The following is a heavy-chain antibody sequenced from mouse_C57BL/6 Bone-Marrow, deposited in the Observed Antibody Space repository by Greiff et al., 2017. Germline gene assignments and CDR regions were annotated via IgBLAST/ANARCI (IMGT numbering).Heavy chain of an antibody. CDR1: GYTFTSYD. Sequence: VKLQQSGPELVKPGASVKLSCKASGYTFTSYDINWVKQRPGQGLEWIGWIYPRAGSTKYNEKFKGTATLTVDTSSSTAYMELHSLTSEDSAVYFCARLEFDGSSGDWYFDVWGTGTTVTVSS. V-gene: IGHV1-85*01. J-gene: IGHJ1*03. CDR2: IYPRAGST. CDR3: ARLEFDGSSGDWYFDV. D-gene: IGHD1-1*01.